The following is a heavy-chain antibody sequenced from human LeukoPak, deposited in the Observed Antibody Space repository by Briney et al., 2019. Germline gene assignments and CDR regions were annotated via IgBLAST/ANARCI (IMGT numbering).Heavy chain of an antibody. CDR3: ARGYDILTGDNYFDY. Sequence: GGSLRLSCAASGFTFNSYDMYWVRQATGKGLEWVSAIGTAGDTYYPGSVKGRLTISRESAKNSLYLQMNSLRAGDTAVYYCARGYDILTGDNYFDYWGQGTLVTVSS. CDR2: IGTAGDT. J-gene: IGHJ4*02. V-gene: IGHV3-13*01. CDR1: GFTFNSYD. D-gene: IGHD3-9*01.